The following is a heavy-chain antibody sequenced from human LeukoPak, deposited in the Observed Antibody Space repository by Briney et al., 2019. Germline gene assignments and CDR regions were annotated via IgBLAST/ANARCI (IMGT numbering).Heavy chain of an antibody. V-gene: IGHV4-4*07. J-gene: IGHJ5*02. CDR1: GGSISSYY. CDR2: IYTSGST. D-gene: IGHD1-26*01. Sequence: SETLSLTCTVSGGSISSYYWSWIRQPAGKGLEWIGRIYTSGSTNYNPSLKSRVTMSVDTSKNQFSLKLSSVTAADTAVYYCARDVNSGSYNWFDPWGQGTLVTVSS. CDR3: ARDVNSGSYNWFDP.